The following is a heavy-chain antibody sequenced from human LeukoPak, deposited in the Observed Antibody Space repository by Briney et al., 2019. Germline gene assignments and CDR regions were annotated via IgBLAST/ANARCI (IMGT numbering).Heavy chain of an antibody. CDR1: GFTFDDYA. CDR2: ISWNSGSI. D-gene: IGHD3-3*01. CDR3: AKGTYDFWSGPVDY. Sequence: GGSLRLSCAASGFTFDDYAMHWVRQAPGKGLEWVSGISWNSGSIGYADSVEGRFTISRDNAKNSLYLQMNSLRAEDMALYYCAKGTYDFWSGPVDYWGQGTLVTVSS. J-gene: IGHJ4*02. V-gene: IGHV3-9*03.